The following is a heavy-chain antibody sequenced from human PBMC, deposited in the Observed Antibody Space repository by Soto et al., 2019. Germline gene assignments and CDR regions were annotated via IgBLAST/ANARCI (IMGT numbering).Heavy chain of an antibody. CDR1: GGSISSSNW. Sequence: SDTLSLTCAVSGGSISSSNWWSWVRQPPGKGLEWIGEIYHSGSTNYNPSLKSRVTISVDKSKNQFSLKLSSVTAADTAVYYCARDLPTGSPNFSSSWFIYYYGMDVWGQGTTVTVS. CDR3: ARDLPTGSPNFSSSWFIYYYGMDV. V-gene: IGHV4-4*02. CDR2: IYHSGST. J-gene: IGHJ6*02. D-gene: IGHD6-13*01.